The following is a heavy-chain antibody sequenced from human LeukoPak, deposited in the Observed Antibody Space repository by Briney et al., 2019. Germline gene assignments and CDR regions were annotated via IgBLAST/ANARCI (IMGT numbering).Heavy chain of an antibody. CDR2: INPNSGGT. Sequence: ASVTVSCQASGYTFTGYYMHWVRQAPGQGLAWMGWINPNSGGTNYAQKFQGRVTMTRDTPISTAYMELSRLRSDDTAVYYRARGRSGDYFDYWGQGTLVTVSS. D-gene: IGHD7-27*01. J-gene: IGHJ4*02. CDR3: ARGRSGDYFDY. CDR1: GYTFTGYY. V-gene: IGHV1-2*02.